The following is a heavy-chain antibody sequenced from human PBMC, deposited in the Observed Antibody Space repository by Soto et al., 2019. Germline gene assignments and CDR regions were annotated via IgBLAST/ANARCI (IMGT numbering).Heavy chain of an antibody. CDR3: ARGLRGPDY. D-gene: IGHD2-15*01. J-gene: IGHJ4*02. CDR1: GFTFSGYW. Sequence: GGSLRLSCAASGFTFSGYWMHWVRQAPGKGLVWVSRVNNDGSDTVYADSVKGRFTISRDNAKNTLYLQMNSLRAEDTALYYCARGLRGPDYWGQGTLVTVSS. V-gene: IGHV3-74*03. CDR2: VNNDGSDT.